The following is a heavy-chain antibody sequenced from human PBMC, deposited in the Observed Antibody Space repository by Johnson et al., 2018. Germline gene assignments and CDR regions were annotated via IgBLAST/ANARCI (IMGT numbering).Heavy chain of an antibody. J-gene: IGHJ3*02. CDR3: ARDSLTSDAFDM. CDR1: GFTFSSYV. V-gene: IGHV3-33*01. CDR2: IWYVGSTI. Sequence: QVQLVESGGGVVQPGRSLRLSCAASGFTFSSYVMHWVRQAPGKGLEWVAVIWYVGSTIYYADSVKGRFTISRDNSKTTLYLQMDSLRAEDTAVYSCARDSLTSDAFDMWGQGTVVTVSS.